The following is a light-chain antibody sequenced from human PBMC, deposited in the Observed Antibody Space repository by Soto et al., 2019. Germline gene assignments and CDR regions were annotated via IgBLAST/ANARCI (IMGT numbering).Light chain of an antibody. CDR2: DVS. CDR3: SSYTSSSTYV. V-gene: IGLV2-14*01. Sequence: QSALTQPASVSGSPGQSITISCTGTSSDVGGYNYVSWYQQHPGKAPKLMIYDVSNRPSGVSNRFSGSKSGNTASLTISGLQAKDEADYYCSSYTSSSTYVFGTGTKVTV. J-gene: IGLJ1*01. CDR1: SSDVGGYNY.